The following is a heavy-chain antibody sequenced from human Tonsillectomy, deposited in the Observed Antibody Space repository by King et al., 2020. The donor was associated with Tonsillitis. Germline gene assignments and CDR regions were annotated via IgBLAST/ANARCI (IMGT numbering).Heavy chain of an antibody. CDR2: ISGGGCST. CDR1: GFTFSSYA. Sequence: VQLVESGGGLVQPGGSLRLSCAASGFTFSSYAMRWLRQAPGKGLEWGSAISGGGCSTYYADSVKGRFPISRDNYKNTLYLQMNSLGAEDVAVYYCASLGSFDYWGQGTLVTVSS. D-gene: IGHD3-10*01. CDR3: ASLGSFDY. V-gene: IGHV3-23*04. J-gene: IGHJ4*02.